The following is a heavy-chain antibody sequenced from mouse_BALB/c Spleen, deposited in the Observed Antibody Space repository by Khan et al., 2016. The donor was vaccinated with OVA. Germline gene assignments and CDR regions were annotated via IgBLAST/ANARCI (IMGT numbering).Heavy chain of an antibody. V-gene: IGHV3-2*02. CDR2: ISYSGNT. CDR1: GYSITTDYA. CDR3: ARVYGGDFDY. Sequence: EVQLQESGPGLVKPSQSLSLTCTVTGYSITTDYAWNWIRQFPGKKLEWMGFISYSGNTKYNPSLKSRISITRDTSKNQFFLQLKSVTTEDTARYYCARVYGGDFDYGGQGNTLTVSA. J-gene: IGHJ2*01. D-gene: IGHD1-1*01.